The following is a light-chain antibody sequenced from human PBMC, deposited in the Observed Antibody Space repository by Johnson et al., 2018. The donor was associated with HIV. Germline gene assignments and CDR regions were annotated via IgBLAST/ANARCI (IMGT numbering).Light chain of an antibody. Sequence: QSVLTQPPSVSAAPGQKVTISCSGSSSNIGNNYVSWYQQLPGTAPKLLIYGNDKRPSGIPDRFSASKSGTSATLGITGLQTGDEADYYCGTWGGVFGTGTKVTVL. CDR3: GTWGGV. CDR1: SSNIGNNY. J-gene: IGLJ1*01. V-gene: IGLV1-51*02. CDR2: GND.